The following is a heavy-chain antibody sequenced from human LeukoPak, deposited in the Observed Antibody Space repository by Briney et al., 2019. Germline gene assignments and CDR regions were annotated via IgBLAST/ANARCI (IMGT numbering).Heavy chain of an antibody. D-gene: IGHD2-2*01. CDR2: IYYSGST. CDR1: GGSISSSSYY. J-gene: IGHJ4*02. V-gene: IGHV4-39*01. CDR3: APTGNRGDIVVVPAAFDY. Sequence: SETLSLTCTVSGGSISSSSYYWGWIRQPPGKGLEWIGSIYYSGSTYYNPSLKSRVTISVDTSKNQFSLKLSSVTAADTAVYYWAPTGNRGDIVVVPAAFDYWGQGTLVTVSS.